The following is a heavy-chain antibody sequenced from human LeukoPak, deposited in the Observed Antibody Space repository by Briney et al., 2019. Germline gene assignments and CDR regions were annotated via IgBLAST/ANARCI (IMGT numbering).Heavy chain of an antibody. Sequence: QTGGSLRLSCTASGFTFGDYGMSWVRQAPGKGLEWVGFIRSKAYGGTTEYAASVKGRFTISRDDSKSIAYLQVNSLKTEDTAVYYCTGSFGELSFFAHWGQGTLVTVSS. CDR3: TGSFGELSFFAH. CDR1: GFTFGDYG. D-gene: IGHD3-10*01. V-gene: IGHV3-49*04. J-gene: IGHJ4*02. CDR2: IRSKAYGGTT.